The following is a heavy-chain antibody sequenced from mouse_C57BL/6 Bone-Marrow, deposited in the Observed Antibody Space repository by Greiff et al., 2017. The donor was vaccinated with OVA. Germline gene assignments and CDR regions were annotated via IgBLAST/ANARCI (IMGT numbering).Heavy chain of an antibody. CDR3: AREGDGGDFDY. Sequence: EVMLVESGGGLVQSGRSLRLSCATSGFTFSDFYMEWVRQAPGKGLEWIAASRNKANDYTTEYSASVKGRFIVSRDTSQSILYLQMNALRAEDTAIYYGAREGDGGDFDYWGQGTTLTVSS. CDR2: SRNKANDYTT. J-gene: IGHJ2*01. CDR1: GFTFSDFY. V-gene: IGHV7-1*01. D-gene: IGHD2-3*01.